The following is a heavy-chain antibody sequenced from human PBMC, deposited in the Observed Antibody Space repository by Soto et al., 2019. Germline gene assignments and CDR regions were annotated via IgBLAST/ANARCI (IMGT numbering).Heavy chain of an antibody. CDR3: ARDKITGLFDY. Sequence: SETLSLTCTVSGGSISGDFWSWIRQPPGKGLEWIAYVSHTGTTKYNPSLKSRVTISIDTSNNQFSLQLTSVTAADTAVYYCARDKITGLFDYWGQGTLVTVSS. J-gene: IGHJ4*02. D-gene: IGHD2-8*02. CDR2: VSHTGTT. V-gene: IGHV4-59*12. CDR1: GGSISGDF.